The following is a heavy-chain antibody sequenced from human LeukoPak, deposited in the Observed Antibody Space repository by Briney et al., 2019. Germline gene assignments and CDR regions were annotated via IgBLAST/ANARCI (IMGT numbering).Heavy chain of an antibody. V-gene: IGHV1-24*01. CDR3: ATAHYHYYDSSGYYYSDDY. Sequence: ASVKVSCKVSGYTLPELSMHWVRQAPGKGLAWMGGFDPEDGETIYAQKFQGRVTMTGDTSTDTAYMELSSLRSEDTAVYYCATAHYHYYDSSGYYYSDDYWGQGTLVTVSS. D-gene: IGHD3-22*01. J-gene: IGHJ4*02. CDR1: GYTLPELS. CDR2: FDPEDGET.